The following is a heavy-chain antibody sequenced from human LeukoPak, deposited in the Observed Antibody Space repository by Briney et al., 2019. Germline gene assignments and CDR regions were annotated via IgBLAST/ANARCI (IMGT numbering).Heavy chain of an antibody. D-gene: IGHD3-10*01. Sequence: GGSLRLSCAASGFTVSSNYMSWVRQAPGKGLEWVSVIYSGGTTYYADSVKGRFTISRDNSKNTLYLQMNSLRAEDTAVYYCARAQRTMVRGVIITSRPGNYMDVWGKGTTVTVSS. CDR3: ARAQRTMVRGVIITSRPGNYMDV. CDR1: GFTVSSNY. V-gene: IGHV3-53*05. J-gene: IGHJ6*03. CDR2: IYSGGTT.